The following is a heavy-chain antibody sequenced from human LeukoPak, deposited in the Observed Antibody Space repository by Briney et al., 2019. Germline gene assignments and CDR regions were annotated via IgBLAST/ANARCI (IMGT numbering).Heavy chain of an antibody. Sequence: ASVKVSCKASGYTFISYDLNWVRQVPGQGLEWMGWMNPNTGNTGYAQKFQGRVTITRNTSISTAFMELSSLRSEDTAVYYCARRAVGNCDYYSRDVWGKGTTVTVSS. CDR2: MNPNTGNT. V-gene: IGHV1-8*01. CDR3: ARRAVGNCDYYSRDV. D-gene: IGHD6-19*01. J-gene: IGHJ6*03. CDR1: GYTFISYD.